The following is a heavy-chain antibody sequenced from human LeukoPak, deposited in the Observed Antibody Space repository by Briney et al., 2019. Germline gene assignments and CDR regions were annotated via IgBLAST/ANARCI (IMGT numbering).Heavy chain of an antibody. D-gene: IGHD6-19*01. Sequence: PGGSLRLSCAASGFTFRTYWMSWVRQAPGKGLEWVANIKQDGSEKYYVDSVKGRFTISRDNAKNSLYLQMKSLRAEDTAVYYCARDLQGYSSGWYRGDYWGQGTLVTVSS. J-gene: IGHJ4*02. CDR1: GFTFRTYW. V-gene: IGHV3-7*01. CDR2: IKQDGSEK. CDR3: ARDLQGYSSGWYRGDY.